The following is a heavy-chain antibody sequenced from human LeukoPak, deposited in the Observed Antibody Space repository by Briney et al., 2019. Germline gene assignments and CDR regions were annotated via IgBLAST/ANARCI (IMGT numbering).Heavy chain of an antibody. D-gene: IGHD5-12*01. J-gene: IGHJ4*02. V-gene: IGHV3-21*01. CDR2: ISSSSTYI. Sequence: GGSLRLSCAASGFTLSSYSMNWVRQAPGEGLEWVSSISSSSTYIYYADSVKGRFTVSRDNAKNSLYLQMNSLRAEDTAVYYRARDGGYSGYESDYWGQGTLVTVSS. CDR1: GFTLSSYS. CDR3: ARDGGYSGYESDY.